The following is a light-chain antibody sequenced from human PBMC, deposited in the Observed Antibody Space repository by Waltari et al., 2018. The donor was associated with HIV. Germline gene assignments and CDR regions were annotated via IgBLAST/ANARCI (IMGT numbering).Light chain of an antibody. Sequence: QSALTQPASVSGSPGQSITISCTGSSSDIGRCNHVSWYQQFPGKAPKLLITDVIRRPLGVSDRFSGSKSGNTASLTISGLQAEDEASYFCSSYSSVNTFVVFGGGTKVTVL. J-gene: IGLJ2*01. CDR2: DVI. V-gene: IGLV2-14*03. CDR3: SSYSSVNTFVV. CDR1: SSDIGRCNH.